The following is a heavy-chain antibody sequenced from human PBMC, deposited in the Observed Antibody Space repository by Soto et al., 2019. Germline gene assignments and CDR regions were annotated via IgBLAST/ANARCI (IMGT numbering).Heavy chain of an antibody. V-gene: IGHV3-74*03. CDR1: GLTLSDNW. Sequence: EVQLVESGGGLVQPGGSLRLSCAASGLTLSDNWIHWVRRAPGKGLVWVSRINSDGSSVTYADSVKGRFTLSRDNAKNTWFLQMDSLRVEDTAMYYCVRAPEQRPFDYWGQGTLVTVSS. D-gene: IGHD6-25*01. CDR3: VRAPEQRPFDY. J-gene: IGHJ4*02. CDR2: INSDGSSV.